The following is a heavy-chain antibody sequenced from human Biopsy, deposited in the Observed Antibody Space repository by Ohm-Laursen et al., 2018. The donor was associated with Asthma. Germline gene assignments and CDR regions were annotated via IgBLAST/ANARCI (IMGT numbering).Heavy chain of an antibody. Sequence: ASVKVSCKVSGDTLTERSIHWVRQAPGKGLEWMGGFDIEDGEASYAQKFKGRVTLTEDPSTDTVYMELSSLRSEDTAVYYCASSIAVADSDAFDIWGQGTMVTVSS. J-gene: IGHJ3*02. V-gene: IGHV1-24*01. CDR1: GDTLTERS. D-gene: IGHD6-19*01. CDR3: ASSIAVADSDAFDI. CDR2: FDIEDGEA.